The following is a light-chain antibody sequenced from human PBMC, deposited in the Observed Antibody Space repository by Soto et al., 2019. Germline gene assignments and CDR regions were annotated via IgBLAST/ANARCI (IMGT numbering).Light chain of an antibody. Sequence: QSVLTQPPSASGTPGQRVTISCSGGSSNIGSNYVNWYQQPPGTAPKLLIYSNNQRHSGVPDRFSGSKSGTSASRAVSGLRSEDEADYYCAAWDDSLSGEVFGTGTKVTVL. CDR3: AAWDDSLSGEV. V-gene: IGLV1-47*02. CDR1: SSNIGSNY. CDR2: SNN. J-gene: IGLJ1*01.